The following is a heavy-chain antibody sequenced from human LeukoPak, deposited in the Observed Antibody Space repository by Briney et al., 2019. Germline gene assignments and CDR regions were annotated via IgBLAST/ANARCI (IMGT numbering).Heavy chain of an antibody. CDR1: GGSVSSGSYY. CDR3: ARGTYSSSWYLDY. CDR2: IYYSGTT. D-gene: IGHD6-13*01. V-gene: IGHV4-61*01. J-gene: IGHJ4*02. Sequence: SETLSLTCTVSGGSVSSGSYYWSWIRRPPGKGLEWIGSIYYSGTTNYTPSLKSRVTISVDTSKNQFSLRLSSVTAADTAVYYCARGTYSSSWYLDYWGQGTLVTVSS.